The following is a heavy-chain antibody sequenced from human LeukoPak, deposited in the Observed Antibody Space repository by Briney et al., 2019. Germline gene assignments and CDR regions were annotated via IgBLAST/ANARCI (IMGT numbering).Heavy chain of an antibody. CDR1: GYTFTGYY. D-gene: IGHD2-2*02. CDR2: INPNSGGT. J-gene: IGHJ4*02. CDR3: AWLLGYCSSTSCYTGGYY. Sequence: GASVKVSCKASGYTFTGYYMHWVRQAPGQGLEWMGWINPNSGGTNYAQKFQGRVTMTRETSISTAYMELNRLRSDDTAVYYCAWLLGYCSSTSCYTGGYYWGQGTLVTVSS. V-gene: IGHV1-2*02.